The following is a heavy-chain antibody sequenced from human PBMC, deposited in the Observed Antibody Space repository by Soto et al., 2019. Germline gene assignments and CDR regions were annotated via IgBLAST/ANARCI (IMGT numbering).Heavy chain of an antibody. D-gene: IGHD3-9*01. Sequence: SETLSLTCTVSGGSISSSSYYWGWIRQPPGKGLEWIGSIYYSGSTYYNPSLKSRVTISVDTSKNQFSLKLSSVTAADTAVYYCARSRAGLTYYDILTGYVDYWGQGTLVTVSS. CDR3: ARSRAGLTYYDILTGYVDY. CDR2: IYYSGST. V-gene: IGHV4-39*01. CDR1: GGSISSSSYY. J-gene: IGHJ4*02.